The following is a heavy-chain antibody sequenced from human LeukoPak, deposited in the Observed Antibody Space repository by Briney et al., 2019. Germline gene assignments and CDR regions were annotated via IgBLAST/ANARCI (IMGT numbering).Heavy chain of an antibody. CDR3: ARASCSGGTCPRGRYFDY. CDR1: GDSISSYY. D-gene: IGHD2-15*01. CDR2: IYYSGST. V-gene: IGHV4-59*01. Sequence: SETLSLTCTVSGDSISSYYWSWIRQPPGKGLEWIGYIYYSGSTNYNPSLKSRVTISIDTSKKQFSLRLSSVTAADTAVYYCARASCSGGTCPRGRYFDYWGQGTLVTVSS. J-gene: IGHJ4*02.